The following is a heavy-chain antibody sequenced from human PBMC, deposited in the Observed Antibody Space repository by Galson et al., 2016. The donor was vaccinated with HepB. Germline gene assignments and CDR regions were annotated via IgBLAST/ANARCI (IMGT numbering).Heavy chain of an antibody. CDR3: AKAMLHRIIETGGPGVDI. CDR2: IGCRGDGT. CDR1: RFTFSSYS. Sequence: SLRLSCAAPRFTFSSYSMSWVRQAPGKGLEWVSSIGCRGDGTDYAESVKGRFTISRDNSKNMLYLQMNSLRAEDTAVYHCAKAMLHRIIETGGPGVDIGGQGAMVTVSS. V-gene: IGHV3-23*01. J-gene: IGHJ3*02. D-gene: IGHD2-15*01.